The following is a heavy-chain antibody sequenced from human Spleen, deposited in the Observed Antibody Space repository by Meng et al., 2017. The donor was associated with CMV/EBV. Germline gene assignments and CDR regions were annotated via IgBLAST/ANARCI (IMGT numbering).Heavy chain of an antibody. J-gene: IGHJ6*02. CDR1: GFTFSNYW. CDR3: ARESGLRLGELEFYYGMDV. D-gene: IGHD3-16*01. V-gene: IGHV3-7*01. Sequence: GESLKISCAASGFTFSNYWMSWVRQAPGKGLEWVANIKQDGSEKYYVDSVKGRFTISRDNVKNSLYLQMDSLRAEDTAVYYCARESGLRLGELEFYYGMDVWGQGTTVTVSS. CDR2: IKQDGSEK.